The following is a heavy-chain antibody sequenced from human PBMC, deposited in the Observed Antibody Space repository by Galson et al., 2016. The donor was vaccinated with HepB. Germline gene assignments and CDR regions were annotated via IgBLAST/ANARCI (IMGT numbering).Heavy chain of an antibody. CDR3: ARMAGSSWYSDY. J-gene: IGHJ4*02. V-gene: IGHV3-21*01. D-gene: IGHD6-13*01. CDR2: ICGGSSYI. CDR1: GITFRSYT. Sequence: SLRLSCAVSGITFRSYTMNWVRQAPGKGLEWVSSICGGSSYIYYADSVKGRFTISRDNSKNTLYLQMNSPRAEDTAVYYCARMAGSSWYSDYWGQGTLVTVAS.